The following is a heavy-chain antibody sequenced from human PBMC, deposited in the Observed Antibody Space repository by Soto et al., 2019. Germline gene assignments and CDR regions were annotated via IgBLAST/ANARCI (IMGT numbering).Heavy chain of an antibody. CDR1: GFTFSDYY. J-gene: IGHJ6*02. CDR3: ARMYYYGMDV. Sequence: GGSLRLSCAASGFTFSDYYMSWIRQAPGKGLEWVSYISSSGNIIYYADSVKGRFTISRDSAKNSLYLQMNSLRAEDTAVYYCARMYYYGMDVRGQGTTVTVSS. CDR2: ISSSGNII. V-gene: IGHV3-11*01.